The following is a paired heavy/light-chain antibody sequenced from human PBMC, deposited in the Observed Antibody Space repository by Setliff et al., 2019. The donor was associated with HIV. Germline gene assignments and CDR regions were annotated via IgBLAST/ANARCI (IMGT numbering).Light chain of an antibody. J-gene: IGKJ2*03. CDR3: QQSYSTPPS. V-gene: IGKV1-39*01. Sequence: DIQMTQSPSSLSASVGDRVTITCRASQSITTYLNWYQQKPGKAPKLLIYATSSLQSGVPSRFTGSGSGTDFTLTINSLQPEDFAAYYCQQSYSTPPSFGQGTKLQIK. CDR2: ATS. CDR1: QSITTY.
Heavy chain of an antibody. Sequence: EVQLVESGGGLVKPGGSLRLSCAASGISVSSYTMDWVRQAPGKGLEWVSYISSSPSHTYYADSVRGRFTISRDNAKNSLYLQMDSLRAEDTAVYYCARGSYCSGGSCYPNYGMDVWGQGTSVTVSS. J-gene: IGHJ6*02. V-gene: IGHV3-21*01. D-gene: IGHD2-15*01. CDR1: GISVSSYT. CDR3: ARGSYCSGGSCYPNYGMDV. CDR2: ISSSPSHT.